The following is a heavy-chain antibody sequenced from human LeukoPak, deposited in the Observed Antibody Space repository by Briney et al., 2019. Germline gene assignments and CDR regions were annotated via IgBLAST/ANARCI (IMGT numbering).Heavy chain of an antibody. CDR1: GYTFTSYG. Sequence: ASVKVSCKASGYTFTSYGISWVRQAPGQGLEWMGWISAYNGNTNYAQKLQGRVTMTTDTSTSTAYMELRSLRSDDTAVYYCARDVLRYFDWLNNWFVPWGQGTLVTVSS. V-gene: IGHV1-18*04. D-gene: IGHD3-9*01. CDR3: ARDVLRYFDWLNNWFVP. CDR2: ISAYNGNT. J-gene: IGHJ5*02.